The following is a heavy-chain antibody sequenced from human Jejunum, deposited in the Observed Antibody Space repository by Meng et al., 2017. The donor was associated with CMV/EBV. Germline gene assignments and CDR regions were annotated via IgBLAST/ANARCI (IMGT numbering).Heavy chain of an antibody. CDR1: GFTLSNFA. D-gene: IGHD1-26*01. CDR3: ARDRSGVGWEGIDY. V-gene: IGHV3-30*04. J-gene: IGHJ4*02. Sequence: GFTLSNFAMHWVRQAPGKGLEWVTLISYDGANKYFADSVKGRFTMSRDTSKNTQYPQMNSLRPEDAAMYYCARDRSGVGWEGIDYWGQGTLVTVSS. CDR2: ISYDGANK.